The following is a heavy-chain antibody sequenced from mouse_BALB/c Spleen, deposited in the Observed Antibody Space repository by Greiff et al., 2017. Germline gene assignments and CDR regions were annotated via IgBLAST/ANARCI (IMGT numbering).Heavy chain of an antibody. D-gene: IGHD2-4*01. CDR3: AREAMITTRGFAY. CDR2: ISDGGSYT. J-gene: IGHJ3*01. Sequence: DVMLVESGGGLVKPGGSLKLSCAASGFTFSDYYMYWVRQTPEKRLEWVATISDGGSYTYYPDSVKGRFTISRDNAKNNLYLQMSSLKSEDTAMYYCAREAMITTRGFAYWGQGTLVTVSA. V-gene: IGHV5-4*02. CDR1: GFTFSDYY.